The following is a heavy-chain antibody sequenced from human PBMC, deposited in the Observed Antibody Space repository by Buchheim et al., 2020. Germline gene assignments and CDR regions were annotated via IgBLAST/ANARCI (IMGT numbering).Heavy chain of an antibody. CDR2: ISYDGSNK. V-gene: IGHV3-30*18. CDR3: AKSLYSSLEDY. J-gene: IGHJ4*02. D-gene: IGHD6-13*01. Sequence: QVQLVESGGGVVQPGRSLRLSCAASGFTFSSYGMHWVRQAPGKGLEWVAVISYDGSNKYYADSVKGRFTISRDNSNNTLYLQMNSLRAEDTAVYYCAKSLYSSLEDYWGQGTL. CDR1: GFTFSSYG.